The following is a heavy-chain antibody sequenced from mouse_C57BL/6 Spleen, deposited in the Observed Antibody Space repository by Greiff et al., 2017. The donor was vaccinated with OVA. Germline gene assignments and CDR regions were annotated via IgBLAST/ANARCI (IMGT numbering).Heavy chain of an antibody. CDR2: FHPYNDDT. CDR1: GYTFTTYP. D-gene: IGHD1-1*01. CDR3: ARSEENYCGRSIYWYFGV. V-gene: IGHV1-47*01. J-gene: IGHJ1*03. Sequence: QVQLQQSGAELVKPGASVKMSCKASGYTFTTYPIEWMKQNHGKSLEWIGNFHPYNDDTKYNEKFKGKATLTVEKSSSTVYLELSRLTSDDSAVEYCARSEENYCGRSIYWYFGVWGTGTTVTVST.